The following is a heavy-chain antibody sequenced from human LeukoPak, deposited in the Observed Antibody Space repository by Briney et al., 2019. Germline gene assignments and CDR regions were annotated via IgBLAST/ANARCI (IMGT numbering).Heavy chain of an antibody. CDR3: AKDFSGSGTLDY. J-gene: IGHJ4*02. CDR1: GFTFSSYG. Sequence: GGSLRLSCAASGFTFSSYGMSWVRQAPGKGLEWVSAISGSGSSTYYADSVKGRFTISRDNSKNTLYLQMNSLRAEDTAVYNCAKDFSGSGTLDYWGQGTLATVSS. V-gene: IGHV3-23*01. D-gene: IGHD3-10*01. CDR2: ISGSGSST.